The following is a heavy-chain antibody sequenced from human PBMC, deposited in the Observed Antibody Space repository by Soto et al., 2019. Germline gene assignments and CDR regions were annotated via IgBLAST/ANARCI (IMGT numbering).Heavy chain of an antibody. CDR1: GFTFSDYY. V-gene: IGHV3-11*01. J-gene: IGHJ6*02. CDR3: ARGRVVAATRYYYYGMDV. Sequence: GGSLRLSCAASGFTFSDYYMSWIRQAPGKGLEWVSYISSSGSTIYYADSVKGRFTISRDNAKNSLYLQTNSLRAEDTAMYYCARGRVVAATRYYYYGMDVWGQGTTVTAP. D-gene: IGHD2-15*01. CDR2: ISSSGSTI.